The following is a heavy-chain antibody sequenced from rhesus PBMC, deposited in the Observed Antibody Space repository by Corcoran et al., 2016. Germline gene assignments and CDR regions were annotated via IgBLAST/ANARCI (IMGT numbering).Heavy chain of an antibody. D-gene: IGHD1-20*01. V-gene: IGHV4-122*02. Sequence: QVQLQESGPGLVKPSETLSLTCAVSGGSISSGYYYWSWIRQPPGKGLEWIGYIPFSGSTSYNPSLKRRVTISRDPSKNQFSLKLSSVTAADTAVYYCARDPPGAGTTLGYWGQGVLVTVSS. CDR2: IPFSGST. CDR3: ARDPPGAGTTLGY. CDR1: GGSISSGYYY. J-gene: IGHJ4*01.